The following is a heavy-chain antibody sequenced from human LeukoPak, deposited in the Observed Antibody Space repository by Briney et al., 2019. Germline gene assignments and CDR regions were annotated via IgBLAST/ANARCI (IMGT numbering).Heavy chain of an antibody. CDR3: AKHRSSYSGYEIVTNYFDF. CDR1: GYTFTSYG. J-gene: IGHJ4*02. D-gene: IGHD5-12*01. CDR2: VNGYNGNT. Sequence: GASVRVSCKASGYTFTSYGINWVRRAPGQGLEWMGWVNGYNGNTDYAQKFRGRVTITTDTSTRTAYMELRSLSSDDTAVYYCAKHRSSYSGYEIVTNYFDFWGQGTLVTVSS. V-gene: IGHV1-18*01.